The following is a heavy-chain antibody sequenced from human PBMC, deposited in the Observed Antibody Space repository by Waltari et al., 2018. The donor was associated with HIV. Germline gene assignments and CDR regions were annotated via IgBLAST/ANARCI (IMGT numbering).Heavy chain of an antibody. CDR3: VRETSGRDAFDI. V-gene: IGHV3-30*15. D-gene: IGHD2-15*01. CDR1: RFSFSDYD. Sequence: LVESGGDLVQSGTSLRLSCEASRFSFSDYDMFWVRQAPGKGVGWVAVISNDGNDKKYVDSVKGRFNVSRDNVKNTLYLYMSRLRPEDTAVYYCVRETSGRDAFDIWGLGTQVIVSS. CDR2: ISNDGNDK. J-gene: IGHJ3*02.